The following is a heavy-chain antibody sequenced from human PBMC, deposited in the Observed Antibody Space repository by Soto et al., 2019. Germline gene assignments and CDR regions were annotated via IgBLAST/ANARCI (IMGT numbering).Heavy chain of an antibody. CDR1: GFCFDISP. Sequence: GRNLRICCAASGFCFDISPLHWVGQAPGKGPEWVALISYDGTNKFYADSVKGRFTISRDNSKSTLYLQVDSLRPEDAAVYFCFWDPNTYGDPRGLITQFHSWGRG. CDR2: ISYDGTNK. D-gene: IGHD4-17*01. CDR3: FWDPNTYGDPRGLITQFHS. J-gene: IGHJ5*02. V-gene: IGHV3-30-3*01.